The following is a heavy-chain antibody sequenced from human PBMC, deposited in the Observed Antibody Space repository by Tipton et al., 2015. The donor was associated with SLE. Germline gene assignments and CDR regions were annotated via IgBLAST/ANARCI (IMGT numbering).Heavy chain of an antibody. Sequence: TLSLTCTVSGGSISSSSYFWGWIRQPPGKGLDWIGTIYYSGNTYYNPSLKSRVTISVDTSKNQFSLKLSSVTAADTAVYYCARGRPSSIAARRNYYYYVDVWGKGTTVTVSS. V-gene: IGHV4-39*07. CDR3: ARGRPSSIAARRNYYYYVDV. CDR2: IYYSGNT. D-gene: IGHD6-6*01. J-gene: IGHJ6*03. CDR1: GGSISSSSYF.